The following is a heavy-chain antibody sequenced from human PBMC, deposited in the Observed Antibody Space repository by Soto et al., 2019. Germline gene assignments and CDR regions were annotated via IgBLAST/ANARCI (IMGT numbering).Heavy chain of an antibody. V-gene: IGHV1-3*01. D-gene: IGHD3-3*01. CDR1: GYTFTSYA. J-gene: IGHJ5*02. CDR2: INAGNGNT. Sequence: ASVKVSCKASGYTFTSYAVHWARQAPGQRLEWMGWINAGNGNTKYSQKFQGRVTITRDTSASTAYMELSSLRSEDTAVYYCARGVRNYDFWSGPQKNWFDPWGQGTLVTVSS. CDR3: ARGVRNYDFWSGPQKNWFDP.